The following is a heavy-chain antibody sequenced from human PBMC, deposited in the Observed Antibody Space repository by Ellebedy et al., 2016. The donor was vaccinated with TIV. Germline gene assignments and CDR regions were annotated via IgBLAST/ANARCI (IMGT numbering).Heavy chain of an antibody. Sequence: MPSETLSLTCAVSGGSISSSNWWSWVRQHPGKGMEWIGEIYHSGITNYNPSLKSRVTRSVETSKNQFTLKLSSVTAADTAVYFCAREGRDTAMGLDDWGQGTLVTVSS. CDR1: GGSISSSNW. CDR3: AREGRDTAMGLDD. J-gene: IGHJ4*02. D-gene: IGHD5-18*01. V-gene: IGHV4-4*02. CDR2: IYHSGIT.